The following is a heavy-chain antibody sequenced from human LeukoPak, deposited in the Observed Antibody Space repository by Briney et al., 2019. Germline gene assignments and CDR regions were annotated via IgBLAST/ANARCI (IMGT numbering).Heavy chain of an antibody. CDR1: GYTFTSYY. V-gene: IGHV1-46*01. D-gene: IGHD3-16*02. Sequence: ASVKVSCKASGYTFTSYYMHWVRQAPGQGLEWMGIINPSGGSTSYAQKFQGRVTMTRDTSTSTVYMELSRLRSDDTAVYYCARDNYDYVWGSYQDYWGQGTLVTVSS. CDR3: ARDNYDYVWGSYQDY. CDR2: INPSGGST. J-gene: IGHJ4*02.